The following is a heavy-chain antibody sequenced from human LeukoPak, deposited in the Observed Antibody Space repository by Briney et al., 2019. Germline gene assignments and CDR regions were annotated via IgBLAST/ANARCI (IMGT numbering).Heavy chain of an antibody. Sequence: GESLKISCKGSGYSFTSYWIGWVRQMPGKGLEWMGIIYPGDSDTRYSPSFQGQVTISADKSISTAYLQWSSLKASDTAMYYCARHPPRSSSWHFAFDYWAREPWSPSPQ. CDR1: GYSFTSYW. V-gene: IGHV5-51*01. J-gene: IGHJ4*02. CDR3: ARHPPRSSSWHFAFDY. D-gene: IGHD6-13*01. CDR2: IYPGDSDT.